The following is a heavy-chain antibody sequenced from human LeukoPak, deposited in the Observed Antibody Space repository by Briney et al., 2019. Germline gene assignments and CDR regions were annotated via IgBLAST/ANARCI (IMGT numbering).Heavy chain of an antibody. CDR3: ARRLSGSYYGGFDF. CDR2: IYPGDSDT. J-gene: IGHJ4*02. CDR1: GYSFTTYW. Sequence: GESLKISGQGSGYSFTTYWIAWVRQRPGKGLDWMGVIYPGDSDTRYSPSFQGQVTISADKSISTAYLQCSSLKASDTAMFYCARRLSGSYYGGFDFWGQGTLVTVSS. D-gene: IGHD1-26*01. V-gene: IGHV5-51*01.